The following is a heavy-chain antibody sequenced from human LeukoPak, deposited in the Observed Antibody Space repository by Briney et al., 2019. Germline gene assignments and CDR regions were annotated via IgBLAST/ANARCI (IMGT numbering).Heavy chain of an antibody. CDR1: GFTVSSSY. Sequence: GGSLRLSCTGSGFTVSSSYMSWVRQTPGKGLEWVSAMYSGGTTYYADSVKGRFTISRDSSKNTVNPQMNSLRAEDTAVYYCARDRRDGYCLGHWGQGTLVTVSS. CDR3: ARDRRDGYCLGH. D-gene: IGHD2-2*03. V-gene: IGHV3-66*01. J-gene: IGHJ4*02. CDR2: MYSGGTT.